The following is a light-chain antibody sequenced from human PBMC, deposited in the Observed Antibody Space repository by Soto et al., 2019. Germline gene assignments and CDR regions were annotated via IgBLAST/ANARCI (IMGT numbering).Light chain of an antibody. Sequence: DIQSTPSPSTLSGSVGDRVTITCRASQTISSWLAWYQQKTGKAPKLLIYKASTLKSGVPSRFSGSGSGTEFTLTIRSLQTDDFATYYCKHYNSYSEAFGQGTK. V-gene: IGKV1-5*03. J-gene: IGKJ1*01. CDR1: QTISSW. CDR3: KHYNSYSEA. CDR2: KAS.